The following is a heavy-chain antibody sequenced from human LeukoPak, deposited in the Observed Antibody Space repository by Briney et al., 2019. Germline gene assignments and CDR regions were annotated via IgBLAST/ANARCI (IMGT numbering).Heavy chain of an antibody. CDR2: IYYSGST. D-gene: IGHD6-19*01. CDR1: GGSISSYY. J-gene: IGHJ5*02. V-gene: IGHV4-59*01. CDR3: ARGGGQQWLDPGHNWFDP. Sequence: PSETLSLTCTVSGGSISSYYWSWIRQPPGKGREWIGYIYYSGSTNYNPSLKSRVTISVDTSKNQFSLKLSSVTAADTAVYYCARGGGQQWLDPGHNWFDPWGQGTLVTVSS.